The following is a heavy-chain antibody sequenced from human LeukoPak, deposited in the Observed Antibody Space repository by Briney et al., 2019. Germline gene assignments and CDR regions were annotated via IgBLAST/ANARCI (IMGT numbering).Heavy chain of an antibody. V-gene: IGHV5-51*01. CDR3: ARRVAAAGTPFDY. Sequence: GESLKISFKGSGYSFTSYWIGWVRQMPGKGLEWMGIIYPGDSDTRYSPSFQGQVTTSAAKSISTAYLQWSSLQASDTAMYYCARRVAAAGTPFDYWGQGALVTVSS. D-gene: IGHD6-13*01. CDR1: GYSFTSYW. J-gene: IGHJ4*02. CDR2: IYPGDSDT.